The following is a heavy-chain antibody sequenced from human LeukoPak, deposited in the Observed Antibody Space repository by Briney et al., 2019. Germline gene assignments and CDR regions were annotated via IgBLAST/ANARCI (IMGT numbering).Heavy chain of an antibody. Sequence: KASETLSLTCTVSGGSISSYYWSWIRQPPGKGLEWIGRIYTSGSTNYNPSLKSRVTMSVDTSKNQFSLKLSSVTAADTAVYYCARGSSSWFDWYFDLWGRGTLVTVSS. V-gene: IGHV4-4*07. J-gene: IGHJ2*01. CDR1: GGSISSYY. D-gene: IGHD6-13*01. CDR3: ARGSSSWFDWYFDL. CDR2: IYTSGST.